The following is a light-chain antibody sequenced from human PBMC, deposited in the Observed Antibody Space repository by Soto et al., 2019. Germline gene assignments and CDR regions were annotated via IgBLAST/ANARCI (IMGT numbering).Light chain of an antibody. CDR1: QSLLQSNGYNY. J-gene: IGKJ1*01. V-gene: IGKV2-28*01. CDR2: FGS. CDR3: MQAQQTPPT. Sequence: DLVMTQSPLSLPGTPGEPASISCSSSQSLLQSNGYNYLDWYLQKPGQSPQLLIYFGSYRASGVHDRFSGSVSGKDFTLKIRRVEADDVGVYYCMQAQQTPPTFGQGTKVEIK.